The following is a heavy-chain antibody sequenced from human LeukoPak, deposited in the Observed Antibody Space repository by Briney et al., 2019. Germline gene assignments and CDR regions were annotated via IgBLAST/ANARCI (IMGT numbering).Heavy chain of an antibody. CDR3: ARDHRHNSPLDTFVV. V-gene: IGHV1-2*06. CDR2: INPNSGLP. CDR1: GYAFSAYH. Sequence: ASVKVSCKASGYAFSAYHIHWVRQAPGQGLEWMGRINPNSGLPNYAQKFQGRVTMTRDTSITTAYMEVSGLNSDDTAVYYCARDHRHNSPLDTFVVWGQGTLVIVSS. J-gene: IGHJ3*01. D-gene: IGHD1-14*01.